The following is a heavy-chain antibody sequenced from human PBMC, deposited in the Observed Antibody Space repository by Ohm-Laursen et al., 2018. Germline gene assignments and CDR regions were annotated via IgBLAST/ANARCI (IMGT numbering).Heavy chain of an antibody. CDR3: AKDVGVAFAYDS. D-gene: IGHD2-15*01. CDR1: GSTFNNFG. CDR2: VSYDERYK. J-gene: IGHJ4*02. V-gene: IGHV3-30*18. Sequence: SLRLSCSASGSTFNNFGMHWVRQAPGKGLEWVAVVSYDERYKNYVDSVKGRFTVSRDNSKDTLYLQMNSLRNEDTAIYYCAKDVGVAFAYDSWGQGTLVTVSS.